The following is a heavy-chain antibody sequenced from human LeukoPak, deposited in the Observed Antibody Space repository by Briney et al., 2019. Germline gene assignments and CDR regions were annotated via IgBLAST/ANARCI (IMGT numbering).Heavy chain of an antibody. Sequence: SETLSLTCAVYGGSFSGYYWSWIRQPAGKGLEWIGRIYTSGSTNYNPSLKSRVTMSVDTSKNQFSLKLSSVTAADTAVYYCARDQSGGHAFDIWGQGTMVTVSS. J-gene: IGHJ3*02. V-gene: IGHV4-4*07. CDR1: GGSFSGYY. CDR2: IYTSGST. CDR3: ARDQSGGHAFDI. D-gene: IGHD3-16*01.